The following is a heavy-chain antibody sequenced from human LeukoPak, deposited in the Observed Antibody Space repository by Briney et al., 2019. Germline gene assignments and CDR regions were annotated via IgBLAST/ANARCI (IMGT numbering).Heavy chain of an antibody. Sequence: GGSLRLSCAASGFTFSNAWMSWVRQAPGKGLEWVGRIKSKTDGGTTDYAAPVKGRFTISRDDSKNTRYLQMNSLKTEDTAVYYCTTDLLLWFGELGYGYWGQGTLVTVSS. CDR3: TTDLLLWFGELGYGY. D-gene: IGHD3-10*01. V-gene: IGHV3-15*01. CDR1: GFTFSNAW. J-gene: IGHJ4*02. CDR2: IKSKTDGGTT.